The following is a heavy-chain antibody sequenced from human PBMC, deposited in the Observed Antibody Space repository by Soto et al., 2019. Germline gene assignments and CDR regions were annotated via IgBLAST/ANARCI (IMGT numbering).Heavy chain of an antibody. D-gene: IGHD6-6*01. CDR1: GFTFTTYW. CDR2: INSDGSST. Sequence: EVQLVESGGGLVQPGGSLRLSCVVSGFTFTTYWMHWVRQAPGKGLVWVSRINSDGSSTTYADSVKGRFTISRDNAKNTLYLQMNSLRAEDTAVYYGVRETTDEQLAVYDYMDVWGKGTTVTVSS. V-gene: IGHV3-74*01. CDR3: VRETTDEQLAVYDYMDV. J-gene: IGHJ6*03.